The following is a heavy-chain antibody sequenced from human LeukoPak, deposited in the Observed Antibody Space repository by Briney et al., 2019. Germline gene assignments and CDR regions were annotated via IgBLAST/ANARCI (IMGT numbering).Heavy chain of an antibody. CDR3: AKDRMYSSSWYGDNWFDP. Sequence: GGSLRLSCAASGFTFSSYAMSWARQAPGKGLEWVSAISGSGGSTYYADSVKGRFTISRDNSKNTLYLQMNSLRAEDTAVYYCAKDRMYSSSWYGDNWFDPWGQGTLVTVSS. V-gene: IGHV3-23*01. D-gene: IGHD6-13*01. CDR2: ISGSGGST. CDR1: GFTFSSYA. J-gene: IGHJ5*02.